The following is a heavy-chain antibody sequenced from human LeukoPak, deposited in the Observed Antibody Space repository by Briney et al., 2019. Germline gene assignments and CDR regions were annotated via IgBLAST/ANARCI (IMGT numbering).Heavy chain of an antibody. CDR2: IKQDGSEK. V-gene: IGHV3-7*01. J-gene: IGHJ4*02. D-gene: IGHD2-21*02. Sequence: GGSLRLSCAASGFTFSSYWMSWVRQAPGKGLEWVANIKQDGSEKYYVDSVKGRFTISRDNARNSLYLQMNSMRAEDTAVYYCARVGCGGDCYYYFDYWGQGTLVTVSS. CDR1: GFTFSSYW. CDR3: ARVGCGGDCYYYFDY.